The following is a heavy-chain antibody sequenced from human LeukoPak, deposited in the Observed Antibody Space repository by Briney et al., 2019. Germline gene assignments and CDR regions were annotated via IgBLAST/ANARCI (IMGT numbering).Heavy chain of an antibody. J-gene: IGHJ4*02. D-gene: IGHD6-6*01. V-gene: IGHV1-2*06. CDR2: SNPNSGGT. Sequence: GASVKVSCKAAGYTFTGYYMFWVRQAPGQGLEWMGRSNPNSGGTNYAQKFQGRVTMTRDTSISTAYMELSRLRSDDTAVYYCASRQYSSSTDYWGQGTLVTVSS. CDR1: GYTFTGYY. CDR3: ASRQYSSSTDY.